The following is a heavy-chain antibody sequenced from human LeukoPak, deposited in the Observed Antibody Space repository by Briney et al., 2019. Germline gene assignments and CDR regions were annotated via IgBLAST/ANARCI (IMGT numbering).Heavy chain of an antibody. CDR3: ARDWRITVEHLNNGVCHPFRY. V-gene: IGHV1-46*01. D-gene: IGHD2-8*01. Sequence: ASVKVSCKASGYTFTSYYMHWVRQAPGQGLEWMGIINPSGGSTSYAQKFQGRVTMTRDTSTSTVYMELSSLRSVDTAVYYCARDWRITVEHLNNGVCHPFRYWGQGTLVTVSS. CDR2: INPSGGST. J-gene: IGHJ4*02. CDR1: GYTFTSYY.